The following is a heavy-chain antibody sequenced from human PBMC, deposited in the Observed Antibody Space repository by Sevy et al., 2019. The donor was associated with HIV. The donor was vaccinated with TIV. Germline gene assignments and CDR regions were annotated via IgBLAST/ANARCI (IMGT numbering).Heavy chain of an antibody. D-gene: IGHD3-9*01. Sequence: GGSLRLSCAASGFTVSSNYMSWVRQAPGKGLEWVSVIYSGGSTYYADSVKGRFTISRDNSKNTLYLQMNCLRAEDTAVYYCARGVNYDILTGSDYYYGMDVWGQGTTVTVSS. CDR2: IYSGGST. CDR3: ARGVNYDILTGSDYYYGMDV. CDR1: GFTVSSNY. V-gene: IGHV3-53*01. J-gene: IGHJ6*02.